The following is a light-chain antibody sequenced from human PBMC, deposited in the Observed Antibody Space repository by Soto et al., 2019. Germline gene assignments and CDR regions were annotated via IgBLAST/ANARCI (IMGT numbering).Light chain of an antibody. CDR3: CSYACSHTSAVV. J-gene: IGLJ2*01. V-gene: IGLV2-11*01. CDR1: SSDVGGYNY. Sequence: QSTLTQPRSVSGSPGQSVTISCTGTSSDVGGYNYVSWYQQHPGMAPKLMIYDVGKRPSGVPDRFSGSKSGNTASLTISGLQAEDEAEYYCCSYACSHTSAVVFRGGTQLTAL. CDR2: DVG.